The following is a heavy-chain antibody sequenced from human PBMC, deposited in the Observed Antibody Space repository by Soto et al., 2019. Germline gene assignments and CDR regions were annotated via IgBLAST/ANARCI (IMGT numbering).Heavy chain of an antibody. J-gene: IGHJ4*02. CDR2: ISRDGTNK. V-gene: IGHV3-30*04. CDR1: GFTFSRYA. D-gene: IGHD3-10*01. CDR3: ARSRSGAVADSFDF. Sequence: PGGSLRLSCAASGFTFSRYAIHWVRQAPGKGLEWVAVISRDGTNKYYVDSVKGRFTISRDNSRNTLYLQMNSLRHEDAAVYYCARSRSGAVADSFDFWRQGTLVTVSS.